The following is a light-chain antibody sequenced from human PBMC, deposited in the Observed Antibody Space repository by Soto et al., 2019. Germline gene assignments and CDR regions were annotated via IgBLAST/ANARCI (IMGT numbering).Light chain of an antibody. CDR3: QSYDSSLSPVV. Sequence: QSVLTQPPSVSGAPGQRVTISCTGSSSNIGAGYDVHWYQQLPGTAPKLLIYGNSNRPSGVPDRFSGSKSGTSASLAITGLQAEDGADYYCQSYDSSLSPVVFGGGTKL. CDR1: SSNIGAGYD. CDR2: GNS. J-gene: IGLJ2*01. V-gene: IGLV1-40*01.